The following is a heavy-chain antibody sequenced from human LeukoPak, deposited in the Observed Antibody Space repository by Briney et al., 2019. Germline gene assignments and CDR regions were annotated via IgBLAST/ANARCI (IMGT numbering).Heavy chain of an antibody. CDR3: ARYTDY. V-gene: IGHV3-48*03. CDR1: GFIFSSYA. J-gene: IGHJ4*02. Sequence: GGSLRLSCAASGFIFSSYAMNWVRQAPGKGLEWVSYISSSGDIIYYSDSVKGRFTISRDDAKNSLYLEMNSLRVEDTAVYYCARYTDYWGQGILVTVSS. CDR2: ISSSGDII. D-gene: IGHD3-16*02.